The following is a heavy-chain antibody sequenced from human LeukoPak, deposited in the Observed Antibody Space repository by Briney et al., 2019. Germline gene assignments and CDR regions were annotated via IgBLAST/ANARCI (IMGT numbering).Heavy chain of an antibody. Sequence: SETLSLTCAVYGGSFSGYYWSWIRQPPGKGLEWIGEINHSGSTNYNPSLKSRVTISVDTSKNQFSLKLSSVTAADTAVYYCASDDYYDSSGYYSWGQGTLVTVSS. D-gene: IGHD3-22*01. V-gene: IGHV4-34*01. CDR1: GGSFSGYY. J-gene: IGHJ4*02. CDR2: INHSGST. CDR3: ASDDYYDSSGYYS.